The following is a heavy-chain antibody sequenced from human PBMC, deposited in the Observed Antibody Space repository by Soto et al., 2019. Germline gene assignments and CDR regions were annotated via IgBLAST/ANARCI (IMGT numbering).Heavy chain of an antibody. CDR2: IYYSGST. D-gene: IGHD3-10*01. CDR1: GGSISSSSYY. J-gene: IGHJ4*02. V-gene: IGHV4-39*01. CDR3: ARHSRKGQLFGELSLDY. Sequence: QLQLQESGPGLVKPSETLSLTCTVSGGSISSSSYYWGWIRQPPGKGLEWIGSIYYSGSTYYNPSLKSRVTISVDTSKNQFSLKLSSVTAADTAVYYCARHSRKGQLFGELSLDYWGQGTLVTVSS.